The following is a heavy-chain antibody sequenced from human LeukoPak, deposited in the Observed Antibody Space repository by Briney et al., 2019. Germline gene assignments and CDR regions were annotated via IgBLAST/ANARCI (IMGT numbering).Heavy chain of an antibody. J-gene: IGHJ4*02. CDR2: ISSSSSYI. D-gene: IGHD6-19*01. V-gene: IGHV3-21*01. CDR3: ARALYSSGWYYFDY. CDR1: GFTFSSYA. Sequence: GGSLRLSCAASGFTFSSYAMSWVRQAPGKGLEWVSSISSSSSYIYYADSVKGRFTISRDNAKNSLYLQMNSLRAEDTAVYYCARALYSSGWYYFDYWGQGTLVTVSS.